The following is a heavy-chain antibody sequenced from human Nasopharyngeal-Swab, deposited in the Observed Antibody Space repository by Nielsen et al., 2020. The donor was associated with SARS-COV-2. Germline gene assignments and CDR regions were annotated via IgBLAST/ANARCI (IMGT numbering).Heavy chain of an antibody. CDR2: ISSSSSYI. Sequence: GGALKLSCATSGFTFNKYNFNWVRPAPGEGLGGVSSISSSSSYIYYADSVKGRFTISRDNAKNSLYLQMNSLRAEDTAVYYCARDGLDYDFWSAYFMDVWGQGTTVTVSS. V-gene: IGHV3-21*01. CDR1: GFTFNKYN. J-gene: IGHJ6*02. CDR3: ARDGLDYDFWSAYFMDV. D-gene: IGHD3-3*01.